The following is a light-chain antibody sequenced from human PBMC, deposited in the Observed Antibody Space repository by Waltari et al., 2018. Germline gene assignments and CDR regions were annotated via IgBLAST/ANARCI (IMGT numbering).Light chain of an antibody. CDR3: QQYGGSPLVT. CDR2: GAS. V-gene: IGKV3-20*01. J-gene: IGKJ1*01. CDR1: QSVSSSF. Sequence: EIVLTQSPGTLSLSPGERATLSCRASQSVSSSFLAWYQQKPGQAPRLLIYGASSRATGIPDRFSGSGSGTDFTLTISRLEPEDFAVYYCQQYGGSPLVTFG.